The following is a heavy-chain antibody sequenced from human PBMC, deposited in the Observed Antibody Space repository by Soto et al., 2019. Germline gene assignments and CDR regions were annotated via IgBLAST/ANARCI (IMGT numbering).Heavy chain of an antibody. J-gene: IGHJ4*02. V-gene: IGHV4-31*03. CDR3: ARLSSSGWPIEY. CDR2: IYYSGNT. D-gene: IGHD6-19*01. CDR1: GGSISSGGYY. Sequence: QVQLQESGPGLIEPSQTLTLTCTVSGGSISSGGYYWNWIRQHPGKGLEWIGYIYYSGNTYYNPSLNSRVTISADTSKSQFSLKLSSVTAADTAVYYCARLSSSGWPIEYWGQGTLVTVSS.